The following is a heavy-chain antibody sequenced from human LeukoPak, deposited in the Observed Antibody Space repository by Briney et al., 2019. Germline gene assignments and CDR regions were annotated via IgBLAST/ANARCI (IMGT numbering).Heavy chain of an antibody. J-gene: IGHJ4*02. Sequence: SETLSLTCTVSGYSISSGYYWGWIRQPPGKGLEWIGSIYHSGSTYYNPSLKSRVTISVDTSKNQFSLKLSSVTAADTAVYYCAKTDYQYYDILTGYRGAFDYWGQGTLVTVSS. D-gene: IGHD3-9*01. V-gene: IGHV4-38-2*02. CDR2: IYHSGST. CDR3: AKTDYQYYDILTGYRGAFDY. CDR1: GYSISSGYY.